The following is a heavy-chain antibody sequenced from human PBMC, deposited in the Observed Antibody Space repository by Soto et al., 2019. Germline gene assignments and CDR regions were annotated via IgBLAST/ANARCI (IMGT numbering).Heavy chain of an antibody. Sequence: GGSLRLSCAASGFTFSSYGMHWVRQAPGKGLEWMAVIWYDGSNKYYADSVKGRFTISRDNSKNTLYLQMNSLRAEDTAVYYCARDLIAARPGFVDYWGQGTLVTVSS. CDR3: ARDLIAARPGFVDY. CDR2: IWYDGSNK. D-gene: IGHD6-6*01. V-gene: IGHV3-33*01. CDR1: GFTFSSYG. J-gene: IGHJ4*02.